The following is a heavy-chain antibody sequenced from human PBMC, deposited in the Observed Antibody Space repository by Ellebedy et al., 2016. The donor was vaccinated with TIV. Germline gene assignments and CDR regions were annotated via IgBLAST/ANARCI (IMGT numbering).Heavy chain of an antibody. CDR2: MSNSGST. Sequence: MPSETLSLTCFVSGASISSYSWSWIRQPPGKGLEWIGYMSNSGSTNYNPSLKSRVTISVDTSKSQFSLKLTSVTAADTAVYYCASRASGRSDLGRGLYFENWGQGMLVTVSS. CDR1: GASISSYS. D-gene: IGHD1-26*01. CDR3: ASRASGRSDLGRGLYFEN. J-gene: IGHJ4*02. V-gene: IGHV4-4*08.